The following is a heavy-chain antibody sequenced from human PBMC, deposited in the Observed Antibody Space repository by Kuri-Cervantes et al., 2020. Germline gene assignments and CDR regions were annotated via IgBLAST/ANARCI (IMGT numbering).Heavy chain of an antibody. Sequence: GSLRLSCTVSGGSISSSSYYWGWIRQPPGKGLEWIGSIYYSGSTYYNPSLKSRVTISVDRSKNQFSLKLSSVTAADTAVYYCARAGGYYGSGSYLYFQHWGQGTLVTVSS. CDR2: IYYSGST. CDR1: GGSISSSSYY. J-gene: IGHJ1*01. V-gene: IGHV4-39*07. CDR3: ARAGGYYGSGSYLYFQH. D-gene: IGHD3-10*01.